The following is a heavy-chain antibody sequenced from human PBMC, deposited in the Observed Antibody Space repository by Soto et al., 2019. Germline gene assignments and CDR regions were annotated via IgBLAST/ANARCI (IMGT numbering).Heavy chain of an antibody. CDR3: ARAGGLGAVAVDY. D-gene: IGHD6-19*01. J-gene: IGHJ4*02. CDR1: GGSLSSGGYS. CDR2: IYHSGST. Sequence: QLQLQESGSGLVKPSQTLSLTCAVSGGSLSSGGYSWSWIRQPPGKGLEWIGYIYHSGSTYYNPSRKSRVTISVDRSKNQFSRKLSSVTAADTAVYYCARAGGLGAVAVDYWGQGTLVTVSS. V-gene: IGHV4-30-2*01.